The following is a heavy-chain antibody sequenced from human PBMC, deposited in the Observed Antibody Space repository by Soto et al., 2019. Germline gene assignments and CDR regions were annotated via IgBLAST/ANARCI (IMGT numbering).Heavy chain of an antibody. CDR2: IDPSDSYT. CDR1: GYSFTSYW. CDR3: ARHTVGFWFGEFYYYYGMDV. Sequence: RGESLKISCKGSGYSFTSYWISWVRQMPGKGLEWMGRIDPSDSYTNYSPSFQGHVTISADKSISTAYLQWSSLKASDTAMYYCARHTVGFWFGEFYYYYGMDVWGQGTTVTVSS. V-gene: IGHV5-10-1*01. D-gene: IGHD3-10*01. J-gene: IGHJ6*02.